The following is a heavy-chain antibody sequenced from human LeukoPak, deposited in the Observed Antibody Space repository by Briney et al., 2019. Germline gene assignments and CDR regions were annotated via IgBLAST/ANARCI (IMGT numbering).Heavy chain of an antibody. V-gene: IGHV1-18*01. CDR2: IRVYNGNT. D-gene: IGHD3-16*01. J-gene: IGHJ4*02. CDR1: GYTFTSYG. CDR3: ARDSGGRGHFDF. Sequence: ASVKVSCKASGYTFTSYGITWVRRAHGQGLEWLGWIRVYNGNTNYAKNFQDRVTMTTDTSTGTAYMELRSLRSDDTAVYFCARDSGGRGHFDFWGQGTLVTVSS.